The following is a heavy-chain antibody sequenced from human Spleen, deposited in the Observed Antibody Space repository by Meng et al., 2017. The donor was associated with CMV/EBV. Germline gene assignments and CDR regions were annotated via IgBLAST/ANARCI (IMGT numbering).Heavy chain of an antibody. D-gene: IGHD2-21*02. J-gene: IGHJ4*02. CDR2: IYHSGST. CDR1: GGSLSSRNW. CDR3: ARVGAYCGGDCYHPR. V-gene: IGHV4-4*02. Sequence: LRGSVSGAVKLSGTLSLTCAVSGGSLSSRNWWSWVRQPPGKGLEWIGEIYHSGSTNYNPSLKSRVTISVDESKNQFSLRLSSVTAADTAVYYCARVGAYCGGDCYHPRWGQGTLVTVSS.